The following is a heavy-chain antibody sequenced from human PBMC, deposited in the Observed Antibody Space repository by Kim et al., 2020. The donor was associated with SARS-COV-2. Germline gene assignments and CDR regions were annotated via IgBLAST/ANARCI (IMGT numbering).Heavy chain of an antibody. CDR2: ISYDGSNK. Sequence: GGSLRLSCAASGFTFSSYGMHWVRQAPGKGLEWVAVISYDGSNKYYADSVKGRFTISRDNSKNTLYLQMNSLRAEDTAVYYCAKYGIAVAGTADYWGQGT. V-gene: IGHV3-30*18. J-gene: IGHJ4*02. CDR1: GFTFSSYG. CDR3: AKYGIAVAGTADY. D-gene: IGHD6-19*01.